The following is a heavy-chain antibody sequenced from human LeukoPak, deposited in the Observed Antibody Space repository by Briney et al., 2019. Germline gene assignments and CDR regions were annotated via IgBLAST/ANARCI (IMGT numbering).Heavy chain of an antibody. D-gene: IGHD3-3*01. V-gene: IGHV4-59*08. CDR2: IYYSGST. Sequence: KPSETLSLTCTVSGGSISSYYWSWIRQPPGKGLEWIGYIYYSGSTNYNPSLKSRVTISVDTSKNRFSLKLSSVTAADTAVYYCARQVFGRENWFDPWGQGTLVTVSS. CDR3: ARQVFGRENWFDP. CDR1: GGSISSYY. J-gene: IGHJ5*02.